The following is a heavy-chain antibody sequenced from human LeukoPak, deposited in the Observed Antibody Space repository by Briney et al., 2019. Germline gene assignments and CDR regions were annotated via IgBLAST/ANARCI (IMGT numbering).Heavy chain of an antibody. V-gene: IGHV4-34*01. CDR1: GGSFSGYY. CDR3: ARGQPGDILAGYSLRFDY. CDR2: INHSGST. Sequence: SETLSLTCAVYGGSFSGYYWSWIRQPPGKGLEWIGEINHSGSTNYNPSLKSRVTISVDTSKNQFSLKLSSVTAADTAVYYCARGQPGDILAGYSLRFDYWGQGTLVTVSS. D-gene: IGHD3-9*01. J-gene: IGHJ4*02.